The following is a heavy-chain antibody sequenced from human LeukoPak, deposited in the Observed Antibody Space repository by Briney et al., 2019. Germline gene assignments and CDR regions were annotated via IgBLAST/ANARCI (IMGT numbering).Heavy chain of an antibody. CDR1: GFTFSSYW. Sequence: GGSLRLSCAAPGFTFSSYWMTWVRQAPGKGLEWVANIKQDGSEKYYVDSVKGRFTISRDNAKNSLYLQMNSLRVEDTAVYYCARGGTKFDYWGQGTLVTVSS. V-gene: IGHV3-7*01. D-gene: IGHD2-8*01. J-gene: IGHJ4*02. CDR2: IKQDGSEK. CDR3: ARGGTKFDY.